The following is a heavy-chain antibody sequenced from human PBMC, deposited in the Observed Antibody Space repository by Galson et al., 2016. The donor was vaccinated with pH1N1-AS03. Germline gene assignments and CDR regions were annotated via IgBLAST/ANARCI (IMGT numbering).Heavy chain of an antibody. V-gene: IGHV1-46*01. CDR2: INPSDGNT. J-gene: IGHJ6*02. CDR1: GYTFTSYY. Sequence: SVKVSCKASGYTFTSYYIHWVRQAPGQGREWMGIINPSDGNTNYAQRFQGRVTMTRDTSTSTVYMGLSSLRSDDTAVCYCSRVSAGLTGYYYAMDVWGQGTTVTVSS. CDR3: SRVSAGLTGYYYAMDV. D-gene: IGHD4/OR15-4a*01.